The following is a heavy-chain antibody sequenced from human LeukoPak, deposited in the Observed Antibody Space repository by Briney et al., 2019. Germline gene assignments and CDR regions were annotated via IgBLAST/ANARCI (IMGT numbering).Heavy chain of an antibody. CDR1: GFTFSSYA. V-gene: IGHV3-23*01. CDR3: AEVPGGFTMMGRFDP. Sequence: GGSLRLSCAASGFTFSSYAMSWVRQAPGKGLEWVSAISGSAGSTYYADSVKGRSTISRDNSKNTLYLQMNSLRAEDTAVYYCAEVPGGFTMMGRFDPWGQGTLVTVSS. D-gene: IGHD3-22*01. CDR2: ISGSAGST. J-gene: IGHJ5*02.